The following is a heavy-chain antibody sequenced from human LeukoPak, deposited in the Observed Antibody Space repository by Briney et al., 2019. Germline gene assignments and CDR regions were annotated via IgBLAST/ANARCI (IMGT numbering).Heavy chain of an antibody. V-gene: IGHV3-53*01. CDR1: GFSVSGKF. CDR3: ASGDGYLQPY. J-gene: IGHJ4*02. CDR2: IHYDGKI. Sequence: GGSLRLSCAASGFSVSGKFMSWVRQAPGKGLEWVSIIHYDGKIRYAGSVGGRFTIYRDDSENTLFLQMNSLRVDDTAVYFCASGDGYLQPYWGQGTLITVSS. D-gene: IGHD2-21*01.